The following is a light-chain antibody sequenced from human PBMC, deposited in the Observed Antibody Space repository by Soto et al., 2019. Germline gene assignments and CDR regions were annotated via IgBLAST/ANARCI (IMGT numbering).Light chain of an antibody. V-gene: IGKV3-20*01. CDR2: GAS. J-gene: IGKJ2*01. CDR3: QQYGGSPLYT. CDR1: LSVGTTY. Sequence: EIVLTQSPGTLSLSPGERATLSCRASLSVGTTYLAWYQQKPGQAPRLLIYGASSRATGIPDRFSGSGSGTDFTLTISRLEPEDFAVYYCQQYGGSPLYTFGQGTKLEIK.